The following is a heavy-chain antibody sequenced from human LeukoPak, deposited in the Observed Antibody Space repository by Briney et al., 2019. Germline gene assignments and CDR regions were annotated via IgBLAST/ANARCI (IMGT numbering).Heavy chain of an antibody. CDR3: ARISIAAAGRDF. Sequence: GGSLRPSCAASGFIFSDYWMSWVRQAPGKGLEWVANIKQDGSEKYYVDSMKGRFTISRDNAKNSLYMQMNSLRVEDTAVYYCARISIAAAGRDFWGQGTLVTVSS. D-gene: IGHD6-13*01. CDR2: IKQDGSEK. V-gene: IGHV3-7*01. J-gene: IGHJ4*02. CDR1: GFIFSDYW.